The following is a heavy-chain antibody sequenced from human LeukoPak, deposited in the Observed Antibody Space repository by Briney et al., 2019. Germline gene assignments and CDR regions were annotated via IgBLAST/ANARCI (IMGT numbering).Heavy chain of an antibody. D-gene: IGHD1/OR15-1a*01. CDR2: INHSGST. Sequence: SETLSLTCAVYGGSFSGYYWSWIRQPPGKGLEWIGEINHSGSTNYNPSLKSRATISVDTSKNQFSLKLSSVTAADTAVYYCAALTNLNFDYWGQGTLVTVSS. CDR3: AALTNLNFDY. J-gene: IGHJ4*02. V-gene: IGHV4-34*01. CDR1: GGSFSGYY.